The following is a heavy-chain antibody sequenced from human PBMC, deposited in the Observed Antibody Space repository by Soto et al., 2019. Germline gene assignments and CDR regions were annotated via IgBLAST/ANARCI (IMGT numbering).Heavy chain of an antibody. V-gene: IGHV3-7*02. D-gene: IGHD3-10*02. CDR3: LCQTIDP. Sequence: GGSLRLSCAASGFTFSRYWMNWVHQAPGKGLEWVANIKEDGSEKNYVDSVRGRFTISRDNAKNSLSLQMNSLRAEDTAVYYCLCQTIDPWGQGTLVTV. CDR1: GFTFSRYW. CDR2: IKEDGSEK. J-gene: IGHJ5*02.